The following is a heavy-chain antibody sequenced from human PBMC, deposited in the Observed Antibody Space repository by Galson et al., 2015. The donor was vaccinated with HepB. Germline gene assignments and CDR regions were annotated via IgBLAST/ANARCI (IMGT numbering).Heavy chain of an antibody. CDR2: IYYSGST. D-gene: IGHD2-2*01. V-gene: IGHV4-59*01. CDR3: ARVIVVVPAAMVWFDP. J-gene: IGHJ5*02. CDR1: GGSISSYY. Sequence: SETLSLTCTVSGGSISSYYWSWIRQPPGKGLEWIGYIYYSGSTNYNPSLKSRVTISVDTSKNQFSLKLSSVTAADTAVYYCARVIVVVPAAMVWFDPWGQGTLVTVSS.